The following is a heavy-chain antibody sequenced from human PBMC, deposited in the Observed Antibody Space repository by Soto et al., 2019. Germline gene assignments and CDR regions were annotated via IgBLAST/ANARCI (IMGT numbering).Heavy chain of an antibody. V-gene: IGHV5-51*01. J-gene: IGHJ6*02. CDR3: ARLIVPRVSTMGGMDV. CDR2: IYPLDSFT. CDR1: GYRFTHNW. D-gene: IGHD2-21*01. Sequence: PGESLKISCQASGYRFTHNWIAWVRQKPGKGLEWLGVIYPLDSFTKYSPSFEGQVTMSVDKSVNTASLLLNSLKASDSAIYFCARLIVPRVSTMGGMDVWGQGTTVTVSS.